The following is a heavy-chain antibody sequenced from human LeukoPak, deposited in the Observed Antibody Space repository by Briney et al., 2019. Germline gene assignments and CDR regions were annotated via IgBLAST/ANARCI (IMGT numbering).Heavy chain of an antibody. CDR2: IYYSGST. CDR1: GGSISRYY. Sequence: SETLSLTCTVSGGSISRYYWSWIRQPPGKGLEWIGYIYYSGSTNYNPSLKSRVTISVDTSKNQFSLKLSSVTAADTAVYYCARTTEDCSSTSCYQYWFDPWGQGTLVTVSS. V-gene: IGHV4-59*01. D-gene: IGHD2-2*01. J-gene: IGHJ5*02. CDR3: ARTTEDCSSTSCYQYWFDP.